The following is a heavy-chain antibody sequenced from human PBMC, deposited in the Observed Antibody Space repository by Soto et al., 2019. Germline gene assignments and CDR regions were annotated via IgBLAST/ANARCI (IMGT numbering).Heavy chain of an antibody. Sequence: ASVKVSCKASGYTFTGYYMHWVRQAPGQGLEWMGWINPNSGGTNYAQKFQGWVTMTRDTSISTAYMELSSLRSDGTAVYYCATAGAQRLDWFDPWGQGTLVTVSS. J-gene: IGHJ5*02. CDR1: GYTFTGYY. V-gene: IGHV1-2*04. D-gene: IGHD6-25*01. CDR2: INPNSGGT. CDR3: ATAGAQRLDWFDP.